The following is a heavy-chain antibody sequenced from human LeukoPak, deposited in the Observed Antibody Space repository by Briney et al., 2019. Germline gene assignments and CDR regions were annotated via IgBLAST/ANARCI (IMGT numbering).Heavy chain of an antibody. CDR2: MNPNSGNT. CDR1: GYTFTSYD. J-gene: IGHJ4*02. D-gene: IGHD5-18*01. V-gene: IGHV1-8*01. Sequence: APVKVSCKASGYTFTSYDINWVRQATGQGLEWMGWMNPNSGNTGYAQKFQGRVTMTTDTSTSTAYMELRSLRSDDTAVYYCAREIRGYSYGGFDYWGQGTLVTVSS. CDR3: AREIRGYSYGGFDY.